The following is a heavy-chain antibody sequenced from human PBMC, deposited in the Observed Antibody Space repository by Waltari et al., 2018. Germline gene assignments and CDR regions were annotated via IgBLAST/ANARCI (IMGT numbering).Heavy chain of an antibody. CDR3: ARGSAGYVRVWDL. J-gene: IGHJ5*02. D-gene: IGHD2-2*01. V-gene: IGHV3-7*03. CDR1: GFHFPGIW. Sequence: EAQLMESGGGLVQPGGSLGLPCAASGFHFPGIWMTWVRRAPGKGLEWVANIKWDGSATWYAESLSGRFIISRDNARNSLFLQINSPSAEDTAIYYCARGSAGYVRVWDLWGQGTSVTVSS. CDR2: IKWDGSAT.